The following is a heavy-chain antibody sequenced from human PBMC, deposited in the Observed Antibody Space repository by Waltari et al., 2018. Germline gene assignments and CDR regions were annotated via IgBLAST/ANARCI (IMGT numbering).Heavy chain of an antibody. J-gene: IGHJ6*02. CDR3: ARDIVVVPAAMFVYYYGMDV. CDR2: IKQDGSEK. V-gene: IGHV3-7*01. CDR1: GFTFSSYW. D-gene: IGHD2-2*01. Sequence: EVQLVESGGGLVQPVGSLRLSCAASGFTFSSYWMSWVRQAPGKGLEWVANIKQDGSEKYYVDSVKGRFTISRNNAKNSLYLQMNSLRAEDTAVYYCARDIVVVPAAMFVYYYGMDVWGQGTTVTVSS.